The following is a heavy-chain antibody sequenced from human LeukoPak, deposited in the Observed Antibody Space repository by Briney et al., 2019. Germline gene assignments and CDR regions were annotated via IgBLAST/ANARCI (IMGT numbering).Heavy chain of an antibody. CDR3: AREPHSGSYPDC. D-gene: IGHD1-26*01. J-gene: IGHJ4*02. CDR2: IWYDGSNK. Sequence: PGGSLRLSCAASGFTFSSYGMHWARQAPGKGLEWVAVIWYDGSNKYYADSVKGRFTISRDNSKNTLYLQMNSLRAEDTAVYYCAREPHSGSYPDCWGQGTLVTVSS. CDR1: GFTFSSYG. V-gene: IGHV3-33*01.